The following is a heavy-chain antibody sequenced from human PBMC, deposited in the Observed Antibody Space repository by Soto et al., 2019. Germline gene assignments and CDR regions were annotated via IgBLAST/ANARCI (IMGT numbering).Heavy chain of an antibody. CDR1: GFSIIIGYYY. J-gene: IGHJ4*02. CDR2: IYYSGRT. V-gene: IGHV4-30-4*01. CDR3: ARGKGIEVAENFLDH. D-gene: IGHD6-19*01. Sequence: PSETXSLTCTFSGFSIIIGYYYVSGIRQPPGKGLEWIGYIYYSGRTYYNPSLKSRVTISLDTSKNQFSLKLSSVTAADTAVYYCARGKGIEVAENFLDHWGQGTLVTVSS.